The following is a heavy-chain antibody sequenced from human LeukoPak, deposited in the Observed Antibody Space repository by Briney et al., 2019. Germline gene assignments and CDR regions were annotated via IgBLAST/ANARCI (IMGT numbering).Heavy chain of an antibody. CDR3: ARDRGVWFFDP. Sequence: ASVKVSCKASGYTFTGYYMHWVRQAPGQGLEWMGIINPSGGSTSYAQKFQGRVTMTRDTSTSTVYMELSSLRTEDTAVYYCARDRGVWFFDPWGQGTLVTVSS. J-gene: IGHJ5*02. CDR1: GYTFTGYY. V-gene: IGHV1-46*01. CDR2: INPSGGST. D-gene: IGHD3-10*01.